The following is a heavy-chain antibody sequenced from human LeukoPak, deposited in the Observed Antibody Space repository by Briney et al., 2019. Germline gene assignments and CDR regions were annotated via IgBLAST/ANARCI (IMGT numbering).Heavy chain of an antibody. J-gene: IGHJ4*02. CDR1: GGSISSYY. V-gene: IGHV4-59*01. Sequence: SETLSLTCTVSGGSISSYYWSWIRQPPGKGLEWIGYIHYSGSTNYNPSLKSRVTISVDTSKNQFSLKLSSVTAADTAVYYCARGRRGLQLDYWGQGTLVTVSS. CDR2: IHYSGST. D-gene: IGHD5-24*01. CDR3: ARGRRGLQLDY.